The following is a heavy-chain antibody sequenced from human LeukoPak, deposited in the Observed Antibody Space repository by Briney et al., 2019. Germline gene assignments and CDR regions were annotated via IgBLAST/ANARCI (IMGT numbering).Heavy chain of an antibody. D-gene: IGHD2-8*01. J-gene: IGHJ6*03. CDR2: INPNSGDT. CDR1: GYTFNAHF. CDR3: ARGGLRVMVYRLYYMDV. Sequence: ASVKVSCKASGYTFNAHFIHWVRQAPGQGLEWMGWINPNSGDTKYAQKFQGRVTMTRDTSISTAYMELTRLRSDDTAVYYCARGGLRVMVYRLYYMDVWGKGTTVTVSS. V-gene: IGHV1-2*02.